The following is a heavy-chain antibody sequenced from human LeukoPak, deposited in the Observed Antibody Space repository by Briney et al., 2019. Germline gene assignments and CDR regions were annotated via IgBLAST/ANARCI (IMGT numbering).Heavy chain of an antibody. D-gene: IGHD4-17*01. Sequence: ASVKVSCEASGGTFSSYAISWVRQAPGQGLEWMGRIIPILGIANYAQKFQGRVTITADKSTSTAYMELSSLRSEDTAVYYCARAADYGDYDYWGQGTLVTVSS. CDR1: GGTFSSYA. CDR3: ARAADYGDYDY. CDR2: IIPILGIA. V-gene: IGHV1-69*04. J-gene: IGHJ4*02.